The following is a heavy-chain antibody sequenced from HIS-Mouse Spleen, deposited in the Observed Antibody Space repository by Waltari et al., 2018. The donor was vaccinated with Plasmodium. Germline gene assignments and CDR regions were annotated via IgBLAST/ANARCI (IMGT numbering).Heavy chain of an antibody. CDR2: IKSKTDGWTT. Sequence: EVQLVESGGGLVKPGGSLRLSCAASGFTFSNAWMSWVRKAPGKGLGGVGRIKSKTDGWTTNYAGTVKGRFTISRDDSKNTVYLQMNSLKTEDTAVYYCTTGLGAFDIWGQGTMVTVSS. CDR3: TTGLGAFDI. J-gene: IGHJ3*02. V-gene: IGHV3-15*01. CDR1: GFTFSNAW.